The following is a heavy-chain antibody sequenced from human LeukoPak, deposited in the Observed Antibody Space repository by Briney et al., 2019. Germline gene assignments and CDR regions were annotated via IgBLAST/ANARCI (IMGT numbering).Heavy chain of an antibody. V-gene: IGHV3-53*01. CDR3: ARDYYGSSGRVY. CDR2: IYSGGST. D-gene: IGHD3-22*01. CDR1: GFTVSSNY. Sequence: PGGSLRLSCAASGFTVSSNYMSWVRQAPGKGLEWVSVIYSGGSTYYADSVKGRFTISRDNSKNTLYLQMNSLRAEDTAVYYCARDYYGSSGRVYWGQGTLVTVSS. J-gene: IGHJ4*02.